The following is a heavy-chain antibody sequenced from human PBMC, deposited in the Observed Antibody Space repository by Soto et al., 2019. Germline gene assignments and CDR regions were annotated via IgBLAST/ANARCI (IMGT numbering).Heavy chain of an antibody. CDR2: IIPMLGMS. J-gene: IGHJ4*02. V-gene: IGHV1-69*02. CDR1: GDTFNFYT. CDR3: ATNYGSGSTHFDY. Sequence: QVQLVQSGAEVKKPGSPVRVSCTASGDTFNFYTISWVRQVPGQGPEWMGRIIPMLGMSNYAQKFQGRVTNMADKSTSTVYMNLSGLTSEDTAVYYCATNYGSGSTHFDYWGQGTLVTVSS. D-gene: IGHD3-10*01.